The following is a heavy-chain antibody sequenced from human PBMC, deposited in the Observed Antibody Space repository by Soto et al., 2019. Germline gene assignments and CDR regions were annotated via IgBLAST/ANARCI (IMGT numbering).Heavy chain of an antibody. V-gene: IGHV1-3*01. Sequence: GASVKVSCKASGYTFTSYAMHWVRQAPGQRLEWMGWINAGNGNTKYSQKFRGRVTITRDTSASTAYMELSSLRSEDTAVYYCARGLNKMVYAISNYYYGMDVWGQGTTVTVSS. CDR3: ARGLNKMVYAISNYYYGMDV. CDR2: INAGNGNT. J-gene: IGHJ6*02. D-gene: IGHD2-8*01. CDR1: GYTFTSYA.